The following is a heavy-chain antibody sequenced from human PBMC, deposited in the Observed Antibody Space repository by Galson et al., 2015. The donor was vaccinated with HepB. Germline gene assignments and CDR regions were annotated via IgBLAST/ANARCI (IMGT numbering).Heavy chain of an antibody. V-gene: IGHV3-74*01. CDR1: GFTFSNYW. CDR2: VNRDGSST. D-gene: IGHD6-13*01. J-gene: IGHJ4*02. CDR3: ARDTYTSPDY. Sequence: SLRLSCAASGFTFSNYWMYWVRQTPGKGLVWVSRVNRDGSSTYYADSVKGRFTISRDNAENTLYLQMNSLRVEDTAVYYCARDTYTSPDYWGQGTLVTVSP.